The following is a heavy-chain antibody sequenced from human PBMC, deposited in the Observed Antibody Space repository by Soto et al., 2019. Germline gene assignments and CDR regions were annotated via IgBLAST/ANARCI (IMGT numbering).Heavy chain of an antibody. D-gene: IGHD2-2*01. CDR2: ISPTFGKA. J-gene: IGHJ4*02. CDR1: GGTLSNYA. CDR3: VREVRVHTPAFGN. V-gene: IGHV1-69*01. Sequence: QVQLVQSGAEVKKPGSSVKVSCKAFGGTLSNYAINWVRQAPGQGLEWMGDISPTFGKANYAQKFQGKVTITADESSSTAYMELSSLTSEDTALYYCVREVRVHTPAFGNWGQGTLVTVSS.